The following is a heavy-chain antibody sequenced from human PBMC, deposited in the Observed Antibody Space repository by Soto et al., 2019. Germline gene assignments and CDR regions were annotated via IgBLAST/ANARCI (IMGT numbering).Heavy chain of an antibody. J-gene: IGHJ5*02. CDR3: ARAYYDRSGYAVDP. CDR2: IYKGGSI. Sequence: QVHLRESGPGLVKPSETLSLTCRVSGGSISNDYWTWIRQPPGKGLEWIGYIYKGGSINYNPSLKSRVTISVDTSNNQFSLKLSSVTAADTAVYYCARAYYDRSGYAVDPWGQGTLVTVSS. D-gene: IGHD3-22*01. V-gene: IGHV4-4*09. CDR1: GGSISNDY.